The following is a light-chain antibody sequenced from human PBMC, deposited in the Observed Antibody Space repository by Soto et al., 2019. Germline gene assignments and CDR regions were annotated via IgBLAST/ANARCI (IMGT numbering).Light chain of an antibody. CDR3: SSYTSGSTLVV. Sequence: QSELTQPASVSGSPGQSITISCTGSSSDVGAYNYVSWYQQHPGKAPRLMIYEVTNRPSGVSNRFSGSKSGNTASLTISGLRAEDEADYYCSSYTSGSTLVVFGGGTKLTVL. J-gene: IGLJ2*01. CDR2: EVT. V-gene: IGLV2-14*01. CDR1: SSDVGAYNY.